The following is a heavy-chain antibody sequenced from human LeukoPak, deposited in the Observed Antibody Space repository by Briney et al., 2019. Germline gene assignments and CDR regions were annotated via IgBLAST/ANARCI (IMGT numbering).Heavy chain of an antibody. J-gene: IGHJ4*02. V-gene: IGHV1-2*02. Sequence: ASVKVSCKASGYTFTGYYMHWVRQAPGQGLEWMGWINPSSGGTNYAQKFQGRVTMTRDTSISTAYMELSRLRSDDTAVYYCARDIGYDILTGYPPEGDYWGQGTLVTVSS. CDR2: INPSSGGT. CDR1: GYTFTGYY. D-gene: IGHD3-9*01. CDR3: ARDIGYDILTGYPPEGDY.